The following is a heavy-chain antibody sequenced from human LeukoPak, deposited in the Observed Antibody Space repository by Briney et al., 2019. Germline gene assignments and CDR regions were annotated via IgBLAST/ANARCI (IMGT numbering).Heavy chain of an antibody. D-gene: IGHD3-9*01. V-gene: IGHV5-51*01. Sequence: GESLKIFCRGSGYSFTSYWIGWVRQMPGKGLEWMGIIYPGDSDTRYSPSFQGQVTISADKSISTAYLQWSSLKASDTAMYYCARILRYFDWPTPYYFDYWGQGTLVTVSS. CDR1: GYSFTSYW. CDR2: IYPGDSDT. J-gene: IGHJ4*02. CDR3: ARILRYFDWPTPYYFDY.